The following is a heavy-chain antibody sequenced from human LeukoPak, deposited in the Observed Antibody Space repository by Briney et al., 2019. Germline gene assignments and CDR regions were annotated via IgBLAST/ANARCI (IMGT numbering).Heavy chain of an antibody. CDR1: GCSPRSRGMG. J-gene: IGHJ4*02. D-gene: IGHD3-3*01. Sequence: SRRAPVEPTLTLTLTCTVSGCSPRSRGMGLSGIRQPPGKALERLARIAWDDEKFYSTSLKTRLTISKDTSKNQVVLTMTNMDPVDTDTYYCARNFGYYDFWSGYYLGSGYFDYWGQGTLVTVSS. CDR3: ARNFGYYDFWSGYYLGSGYFDY. CDR2: IAWDDEK. V-gene: IGHV2-70*04.